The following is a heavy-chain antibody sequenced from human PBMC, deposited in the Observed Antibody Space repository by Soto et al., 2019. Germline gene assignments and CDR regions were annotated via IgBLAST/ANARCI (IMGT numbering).Heavy chain of an antibody. D-gene: IGHD3-10*01. CDR3: VGGQYYFAY. V-gene: IGHV3-30*03. CDR2: ISYDGSDK. CDR1: GFPFTSYG. J-gene: IGHJ4*02. Sequence: QVQLVESGGGVVQPGRSLRLSCAASGFPFTSYGMHWVREGPDKGLEWVAIISYDGSDKYYADSVKGRFTISRDNSKNTLYLQMNSLRPGDTALYYCVGGQYYFAYRGREPWSSSPQ.